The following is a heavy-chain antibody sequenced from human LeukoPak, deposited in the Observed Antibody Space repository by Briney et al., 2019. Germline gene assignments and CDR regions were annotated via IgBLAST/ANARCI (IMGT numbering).Heavy chain of an antibody. D-gene: IGHD3-10*01. Sequence: GGSLRLSCAVSGFTFSSYAMCWVRQVPGKGLEWISAISGSGGGTYYADSVKGRLTISRDNSKNTLYLQMNSLRAEDTALYYCAKPVYYGSGSRDYWGQGTLVTVSS. CDR2: ISGSGGGT. CDR3: AKPVYYGSGSRDY. CDR1: GFTFSSYA. J-gene: IGHJ4*02. V-gene: IGHV3-23*01.